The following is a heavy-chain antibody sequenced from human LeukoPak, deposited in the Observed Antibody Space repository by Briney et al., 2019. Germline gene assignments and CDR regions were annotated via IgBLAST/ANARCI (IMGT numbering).Heavy chain of an antibody. J-gene: IGHJ4*02. V-gene: IGHV3-21*01. D-gene: IGHD5-12*01. CDR3: ARGKYGGYFIDY. CDR2: ISSSSSYI. CDR1: GFTFSSYA. Sequence: GSLRLSCAASGFTFSSYAMSWVRQAPGKGLEWVSSISSSSSYIYYADSVKGRFTISRDNAKNSLYLQMNSLRAEDTAVYYCARGKYGGYFIDYWGQGTLVTVSS.